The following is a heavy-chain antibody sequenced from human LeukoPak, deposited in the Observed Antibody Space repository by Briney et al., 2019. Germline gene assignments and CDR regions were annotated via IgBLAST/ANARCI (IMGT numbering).Heavy chain of an antibody. CDR1: GGTFSSYA. Sequence: GASVKVSCKASGGTFSSYAISWVRQAPGQGLEWMGGTIPIFGTANYAQKFQGRVTITADESTSTAYMELSSLRSEDTAVYYCARGLRYSSGFDYWGQGTLVTVSS. CDR3: ARGLRYSSGFDY. D-gene: IGHD6-19*01. V-gene: IGHV1-69*13. CDR2: TIPIFGTA. J-gene: IGHJ4*02.